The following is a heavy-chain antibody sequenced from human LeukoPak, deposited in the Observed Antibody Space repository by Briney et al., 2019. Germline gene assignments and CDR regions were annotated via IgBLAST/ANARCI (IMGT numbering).Heavy chain of an antibody. CDR2: IRDDGSVK. CDR3: ARDREVVVY. J-gene: IGHJ4*02. Sequence: HPGGSLRLSCAASGFTFSSYSMNWVRQAPGKGLEWVANIRDDGSVKYYVGSVKGRFTISRDNANNSLYLQMNSLGAEDTAVYYCARDREVVVYWGQGTLVTVSS. CDR1: GFTFSSYS. V-gene: IGHV3-7*03. D-gene: IGHD2-8*02.